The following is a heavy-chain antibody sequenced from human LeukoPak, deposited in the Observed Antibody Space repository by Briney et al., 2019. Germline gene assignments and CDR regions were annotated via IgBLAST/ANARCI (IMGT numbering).Heavy chain of an antibody. Sequence: ASVKVSCKASGYTFTSYAMHWVRQAPGQRLEWMGWINAGNGNTKYSQKFQGRVTITRDTSASTAYMELSSLRSGDTAVYYCARLNGSGWGYNWFDPWGQGTLVTVSS. CDR3: ARLNGSGWGYNWFDP. D-gene: IGHD6-19*01. V-gene: IGHV1-3*01. CDR2: INAGNGNT. CDR1: GYTFTSYA. J-gene: IGHJ5*02.